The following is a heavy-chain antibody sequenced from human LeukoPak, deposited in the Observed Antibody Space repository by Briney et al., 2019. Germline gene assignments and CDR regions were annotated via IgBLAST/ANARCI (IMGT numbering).Heavy chain of an antibody. V-gene: IGHV3-74*01. CDR2: ITSDGSDI. CDR3: ARDRWLQSEGYYMDV. CDR1: GFTFSSYW. D-gene: IGHD5-24*01. J-gene: IGHJ6*03. Sequence: GGSLRLSCAGSGFTFSSYWMHWVRQAPGKGLVRVSRITSDGSDIVYADSVKGRFTISRDNAKNTLYLQMNSLRVEDTAVYYCARDRWLQSEGYYMDVWGKGTTVTISS.